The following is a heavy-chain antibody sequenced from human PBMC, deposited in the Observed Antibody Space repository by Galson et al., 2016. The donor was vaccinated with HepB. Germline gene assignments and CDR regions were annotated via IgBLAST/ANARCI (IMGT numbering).Heavy chain of an antibody. CDR2: DSMDGRRK. Sequence: SLRLSCAASGFTFSGYGMHWVRQAPGKGLEWVAADSMDGRRKWYAESVEGRFAISRDNFSNMLYLQMSSLIPDDTAVYFCAKRHEYCPPVGCSVDYWGQGTRVTVSS. CDR3: AKRHEYCPPVGCSVDY. V-gene: IGHV3-30*18. CDR1: GFTFSGYG. D-gene: IGHD2/OR15-2a*01. J-gene: IGHJ4*02.